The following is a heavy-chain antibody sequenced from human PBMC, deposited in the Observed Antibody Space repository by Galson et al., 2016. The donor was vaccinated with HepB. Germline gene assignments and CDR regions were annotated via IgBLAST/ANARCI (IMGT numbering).Heavy chain of an antibody. Sequence: SLRLSCAASGFTFSSFTMHWVRQAPGKGLEWVAVTSYGGSIKYYGDSVKGRFTISRDNSKNMLYLQMNSLRAGDTAVYYCARGRGPRVTVTALDYWGQGTLVTVSS. CDR3: ARGRGPRVTVTALDY. J-gene: IGHJ4*02. CDR2: TSYGGSIK. D-gene: IGHD4-17*01. V-gene: IGHV3-30-3*01. CDR1: GFTFSSFT.